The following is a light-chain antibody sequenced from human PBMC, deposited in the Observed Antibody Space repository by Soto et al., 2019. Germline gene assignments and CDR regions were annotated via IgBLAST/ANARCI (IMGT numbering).Light chain of an antibody. V-gene: IGKV1-39*01. CDR3: QQYETYAT. J-gene: IGKJ1*01. CDR1: QSISSY. CDR2: AAS. Sequence: DIQMTQSPSSLSASVGDRVTITCRASQSISSYLNWYQQKPGKAPKLLIYAASSLQSGVPSRFSGSGSGTDFTLTISSLQPEDFATYYCQQYETYATFGQGTKVEIK.